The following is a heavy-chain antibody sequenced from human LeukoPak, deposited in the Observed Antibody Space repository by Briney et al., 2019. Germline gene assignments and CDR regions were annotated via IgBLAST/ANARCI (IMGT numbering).Heavy chain of an antibody. CDR3: AKASGLGFDY. CDR2: ISSGGSTI. J-gene: IGHJ4*02. V-gene: IGHV3-48*01. CDR1: GFTFSSYS. D-gene: IGHD3-10*01. Sequence: PGGSLRLSCAASGFTFSSYSMNWVRQAPGKGLEWVSYISSGGSTIYYADSVKGRFTISRDNSKNTLYLQMNSLRAEDTAVYYCAKASGLGFDYWGQGTLVTVSS.